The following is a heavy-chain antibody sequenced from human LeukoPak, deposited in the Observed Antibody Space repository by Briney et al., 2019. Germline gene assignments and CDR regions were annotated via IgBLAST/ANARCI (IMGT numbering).Heavy chain of an antibody. CDR1: GFTFSSYS. CDR3: ARGWQGDYFDY. CDR2: ISSSSSYI. V-gene: IGHV3-21*01. J-gene: IGHJ4*02. D-gene: IGHD5-24*01. Sequence: GGSLRLSCAASGFTFSSYSINWVRQAPGKGLEWVSSISSSSSYIYYADSVKGRFTISRDNTKNSLYLQMNSLRAEDTAVYYCARGWQGDYFDYWGQGTLVTASS.